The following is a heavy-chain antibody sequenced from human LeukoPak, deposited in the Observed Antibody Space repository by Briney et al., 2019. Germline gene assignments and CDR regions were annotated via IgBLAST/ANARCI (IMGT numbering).Heavy chain of an antibody. Sequence: ASVKVSCKASGYGFINYGISWVRQAPGQGLEWMGWRSIYNGNTDYKLQGRVTMTTDTSTSTAYMELRSLRSDDTAVYYCARGGPFPSSSSSREYYLDYWGQGTLVTVSS. D-gene: IGHD6-6*01. CDR2: RSIYNGNT. CDR1: GYGFINYG. J-gene: IGHJ4*02. V-gene: IGHV1-18*01. CDR3: ARGGPFPSSSSSREYYLDY.